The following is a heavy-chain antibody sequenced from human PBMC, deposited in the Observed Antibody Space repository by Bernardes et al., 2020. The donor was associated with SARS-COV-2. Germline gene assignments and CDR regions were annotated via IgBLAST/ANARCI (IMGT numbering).Heavy chain of an antibody. CDR1: GGSISSTSFY. CDR3: ARRSERAYYNYYGMDV. D-gene: IGHD3-10*01. J-gene: IGHJ6*02. Sequence: SNTLYLSCTVSGGSISSTSFYWGWIRQPPGKGLEWIGSISYSGNTYYNPSLKSRVTISVDTSESQFSLKLSSVTAADTAVYYCARRSERAYYNYYGMDVWGQGTTVTVSS. CDR2: ISYSGNT. V-gene: IGHV4-39*01.